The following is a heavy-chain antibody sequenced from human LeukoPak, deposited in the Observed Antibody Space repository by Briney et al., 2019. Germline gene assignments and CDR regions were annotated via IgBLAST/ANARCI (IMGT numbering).Heavy chain of an antibody. J-gene: IGHJ5*02. CDR2: IYYSGST. V-gene: IGHV4-59*12. CDR3: ARDLLLSSVFDP. Sequence: PSETLSLTCAVYGASFSGYYWSWIRQPPGKGLEWIGYIYYSGSTNYNPSLKSRVTISVDTSKNQFSLKLSSVTAADTAVYYCARDLLLSSVFDPWGQGTLVTVSS. CDR1: GASFSGYY. D-gene: IGHD3-10*01.